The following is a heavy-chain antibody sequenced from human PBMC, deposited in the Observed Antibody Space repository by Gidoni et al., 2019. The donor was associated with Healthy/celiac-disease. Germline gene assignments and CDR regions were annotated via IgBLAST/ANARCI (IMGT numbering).Heavy chain of an antibody. Sequence: QVQLVESGGGVVQPGRSLRLSCAASGFTFSSHGMHWVRQAPGKGLEWVAVISYDGSNKYYADSVKGRFTISRDNSKNTLYLQMNSLRAEDTAVYYCAKDVGYYYGSGSYLSPWGQGTLVTVSS. CDR1: GFTFSSHG. CDR3: AKDVGYYYGSGSYLSP. J-gene: IGHJ5*02. V-gene: IGHV3-30*18. CDR2: ISYDGSNK. D-gene: IGHD3-10*01.